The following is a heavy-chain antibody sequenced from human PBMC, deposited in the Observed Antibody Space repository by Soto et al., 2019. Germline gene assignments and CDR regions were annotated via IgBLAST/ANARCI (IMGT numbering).Heavy chain of an antibody. CDR3: AMTTVTTPFSY. CDR1: GFTFSSDS. V-gene: IGHV3-21*04. CDR2: ISSSSSYI. D-gene: IGHD4-17*01. J-gene: IGHJ4*02. Sequence: GGSLRLSCAASGFTFSSDSMNWVRQAPGEGLEWVSSISSSSSYIYYADSVKGRFTISRDNAKNTLYLQMNSLRAEDTAVYYCAMTTVTTPFSYWGQGTLVTVSS.